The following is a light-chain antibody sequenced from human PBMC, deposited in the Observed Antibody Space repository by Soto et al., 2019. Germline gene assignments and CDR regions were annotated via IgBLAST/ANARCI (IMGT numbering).Light chain of an antibody. CDR3: QQSFTTLPLT. CDR1: QTILGF. CDR2: GAT. V-gene: IGKV1-39*01. J-gene: IGKJ4*01. Sequence: DIPMTQSPSALSASVGDRVTITCRASQTILGFLNWYQQKPGKAPELLIYGATNLQSGVPSRFSGGGSGTEFTLTISSLQPEDSATYYCQQSFTTLPLTFGGGTKVQIK.